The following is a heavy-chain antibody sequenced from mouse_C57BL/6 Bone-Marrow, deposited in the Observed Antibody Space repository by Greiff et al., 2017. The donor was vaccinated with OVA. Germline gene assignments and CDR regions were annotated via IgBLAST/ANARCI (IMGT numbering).Heavy chain of an antibody. CDR1: GYSITSGYY. D-gene: IGHD1-1*01. J-gene: IGHJ4*01. CDR3: ALGSLYAMDY. CDR2: ISYDGSN. Sequence: EVQVVESGPGLVKPSQSLSLTCSVTGYSITSGYYWNWIRQFPGNKLEWMGYISYDGSNNYNPSLKNRISITRDTSKNQFFLKLNSVTTEDTATYYCALGSLYAMDYWGQGTSVTVSS. V-gene: IGHV3-6*01.